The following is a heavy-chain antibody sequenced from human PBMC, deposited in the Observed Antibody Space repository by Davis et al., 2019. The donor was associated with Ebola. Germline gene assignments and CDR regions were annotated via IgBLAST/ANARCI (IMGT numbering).Heavy chain of an antibody. CDR1: GFTFSSYW. Sequence: GESLKISCAASGFTFSSYWMQWVRQAPGKGLVWVSRISSDGSSTSYADSVKGRFTISRDNAKNTLYLQMNSLRAEDTAVYYCARDPESSGWYVGIDYWGQGTLVTVSS. V-gene: IGHV3-74*01. CDR3: ARDPESSGWYVGIDY. CDR2: ISSDGSST. J-gene: IGHJ4*02. D-gene: IGHD6-19*01.